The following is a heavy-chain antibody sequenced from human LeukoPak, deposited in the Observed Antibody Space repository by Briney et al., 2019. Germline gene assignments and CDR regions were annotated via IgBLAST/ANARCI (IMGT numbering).Heavy chain of an antibody. J-gene: IGHJ4*02. CDR2: IIPILGIA. Sequence: SVKVSCKASGGTFSSCTISWVRQAPGQGLEWMGRIIPILGIANYAQKFQGRVTITADKSTSTAYMELSSLRSEDTAVYYCARTLGELIFDYWGQGTLVTVSS. D-gene: IGHD1-26*01. CDR1: GGTFSSCT. V-gene: IGHV1-69*02. CDR3: ARTLGELIFDY.